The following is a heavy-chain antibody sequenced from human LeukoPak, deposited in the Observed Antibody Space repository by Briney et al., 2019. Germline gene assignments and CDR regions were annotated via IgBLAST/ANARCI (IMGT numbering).Heavy chain of an antibody. D-gene: IGHD4-17*01. CDR3: ARDFAGDRDY. Sequence: PGGSLRLSCAASGVTLSTYAMSWARQAPGKGLVWVARINPNGITTTYTDSVKGRFTISRDNAKNTLYLQMNSLRVEDTAVYYCARDFAGDRDYWGQGTLVTVSS. CDR1: GVTLSTYA. V-gene: IGHV3-74*01. CDR2: INPNGITT. J-gene: IGHJ4*02.